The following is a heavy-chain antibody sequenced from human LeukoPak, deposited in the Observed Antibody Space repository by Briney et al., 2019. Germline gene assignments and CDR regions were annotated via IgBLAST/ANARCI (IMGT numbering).Heavy chain of an antibody. J-gene: IGHJ4*02. CDR1: GYTFTSHY. CDR2: INPTADST. D-gene: IGHD3-10*01. Sequence: ASVKVSCKASGYTFTSHYIHWVRQAPGQGLEWMGIINPTADSTDYAQTFQGRVTLTRDTSTSTVYMELSSLRSEDTAVYYCARSDHYGSRSFDYWGQRTLVTVSS. V-gene: IGHV1-46*01. CDR3: ARSDHYGSRSFDY.